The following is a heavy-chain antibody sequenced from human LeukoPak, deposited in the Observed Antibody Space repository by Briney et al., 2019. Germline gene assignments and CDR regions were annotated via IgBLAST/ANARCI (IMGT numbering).Heavy chain of an antibody. CDR2: MSGSDGST. Sequence: GGSLRLSCAASGFAFSSFAMSWVRQAPGKGLEWVSVMSGSDGSTNYAYSVKGRFTISRDNAKSTLYLQMKSLGVEDTAVYYCAKSRFGSGRGSDYWGQGTLVTVSS. CDR1: GFAFSSFA. V-gene: IGHV3-23*01. D-gene: IGHD2-15*01. J-gene: IGHJ4*02. CDR3: AKSRFGSGRGSDY.